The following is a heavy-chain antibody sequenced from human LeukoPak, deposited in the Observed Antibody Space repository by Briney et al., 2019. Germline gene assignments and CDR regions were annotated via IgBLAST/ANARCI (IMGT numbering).Heavy chain of an antibody. CDR1: GYTFTSYA. D-gene: IGHD1-26*01. CDR2: ISAGNGNT. Sequence: ASLKVSCKASGYTFTSYAIHWVRQAPGQRLEWMGWISAGNGNTKYSQNFQGRVTFISNTSATTAFMELSSLRSEDAAVYYCARDSGSGSNDYWGQGTLVTVSS. CDR3: ARDSGSGSNDY. J-gene: IGHJ4*02. V-gene: IGHV1-3*01.